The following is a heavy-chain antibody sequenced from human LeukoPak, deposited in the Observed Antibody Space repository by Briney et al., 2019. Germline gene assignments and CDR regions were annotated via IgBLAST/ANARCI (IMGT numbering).Heavy chain of an antibody. D-gene: IGHD6-19*01. CDR2: IYYSGST. J-gene: IGHJ4*02. V-gene: IGHV4-31*03. CDR3: ARHKSSGWVDY. Sequence: SQTLSLTCTVSGGSISSGGYYWSWIRQHPGKGLEWIGYIYYSGSTYYNPSLKSRVTISVDTSKNQFSLKLSSVTAADTAVYYCARHKSSGWVDYWGQGTLVTVSS. CDR1: GGSISSGGYY.